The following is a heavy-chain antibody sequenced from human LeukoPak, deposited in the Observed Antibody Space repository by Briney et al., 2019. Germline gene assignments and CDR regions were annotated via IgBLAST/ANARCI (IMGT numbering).Heavy chain of an antibody. CDR2: IYTSGST. CDR3: ARVGIWDNWNPGTYYYMDV. D-gene: IGHD1-20*01. V-gene: IGHV4-61*02. Sequence: SETLSLTCTVSGGSISSGSYYWSWIRQPAGKGLEWIGRIYTSGSTNYNPSLKSRVTISVDTSKNQFSLKLSSATAADTAVYYCARVGIWDNWNPGTYYYMDVWGKGTTVTVSS. J-gene: IGHJ6*03. CDR1: GGSISSGSYY.